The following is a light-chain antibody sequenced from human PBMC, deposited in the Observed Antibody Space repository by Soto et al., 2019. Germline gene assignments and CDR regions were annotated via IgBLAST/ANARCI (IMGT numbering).Light chain of an antibody. V-gene: IGKV1-39*01. CDR1: QSISSN. J-gene: IGKJ1*01. Sequence: DIQMTQSPSSLSASVGDRVTITCRASQSISSNLNWYQQKPGKAPKLLIYATSSLQSGVPSRFSGSGSGTDFTLTIRSLQLEDFATYYCQQSYSTPWTFGQGTKVEIK. CDR2: ATS. CDR3: QQSYSTPWT.